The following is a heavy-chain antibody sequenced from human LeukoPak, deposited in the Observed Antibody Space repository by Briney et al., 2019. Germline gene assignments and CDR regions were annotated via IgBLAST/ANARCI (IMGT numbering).Heavy chain of an antibody. V-gene: IGHV3-23*01. CDR1: GFTFSSYA. Sequence: HPGGSLRLSCAASGFTFSSYAMSRVRQAPGKGLEWVSAIWSSSGNTYYADSVTGRFTISRDNSKNTLYLQMHSLRADDTAVYYCAKVHGTLTVESPFDYWGQGTLVTVSS. J-gene: IGHJ4*02. CDR3: AKVHGTLTVESPFDY. D-gene: IGHD4-23*01. CDR2: IWSSSGNT.